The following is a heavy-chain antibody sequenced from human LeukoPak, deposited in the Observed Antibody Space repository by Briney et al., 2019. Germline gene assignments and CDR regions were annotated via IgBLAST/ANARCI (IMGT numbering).Heavy chain of an antibody. CDR1: GGSISSGGYY. V-gene: IGHV4-31*03. D-gene: IGHD3-16*01. Sequence: SETLSLTCTVSGGSISSGGYYWSWIRQHPGKGLEWIGYIYYSGSTYYNPSLKSRVTISVDTSKNQFSQKLSSVTAADTAVYYCATQEFGETSNWGQGTLVTVSS. CDR2: IYYSGST. J-gene: IGHJ4*02. CDR3: ATQEFGETSN.